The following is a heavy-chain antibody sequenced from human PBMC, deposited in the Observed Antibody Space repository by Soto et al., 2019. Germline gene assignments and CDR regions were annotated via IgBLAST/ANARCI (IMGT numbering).Heavy chain of an antibody. CDR2: INHSGST. J-gene: IGHJ4*02. V-gene: IGHV4-34*01. CDR3: ARVSGVAGTTSDY. CDR1: GGSFSGYY. D-gene: IGHD6-19*01. Sequence: PSETLSLTCAVYGGSFSGYYWSWIRQPPGKGLEWIGEINHSGSTNYNPSLKSRVTISVDTSKNQFSLKLSSVTAADTAVYYCARVSGVAGTTSDYWGQGTLVTVSS.